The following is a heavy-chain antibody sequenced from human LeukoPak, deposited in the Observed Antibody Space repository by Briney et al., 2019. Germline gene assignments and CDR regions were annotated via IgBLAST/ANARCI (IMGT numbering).Heavy chain of an antibody. CDR1: GFTFSSYA. CDR2: ISYDGSNK. V-gene: IGHV3-30-3*01. J-gene: IGHJ6*02. D-gene: IGHD1-7*01. CDR3: ARAAYNWNYIVFYYYYGMDV. Sequence: PGGSLRLSCAASGFTFSSYAMHWVRQAPGKGLEWVAVISYDGSNKYYADSVKGRFTISRDNSKNTLYLQMNSLRAEDTAVYYCARAAYNWNYIVFYYYYGMDVWGQGTTVTVSS.